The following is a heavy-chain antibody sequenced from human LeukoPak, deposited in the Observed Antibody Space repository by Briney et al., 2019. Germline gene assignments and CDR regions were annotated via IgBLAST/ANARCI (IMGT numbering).Heavy chain of an antibody. Sequence: GGSLRLSCAASGFTFSSYGMHWVLQAPGKGLEWVAVISYDGSNKYYADSVKGRFTISRDNSKNTLYLQMNSLRAEDTAVYYCAKDFAVTTSYYFDYWGQGTLVTVSS. V-gene: IGHV3-30*18. D-gene: IGHD4-17*01. CDR1: GFTFSSYG. CDR2: ISYDGSNK. CDR3: AKDFAVTTSYYFDY. J-gene: IGHJ4*02.